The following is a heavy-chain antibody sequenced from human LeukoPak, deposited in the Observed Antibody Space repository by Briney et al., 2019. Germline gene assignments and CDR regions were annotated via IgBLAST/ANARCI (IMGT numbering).Heavy chain of an antibody. D-gene: IGHD3-10*01. CDR2: IFHSGSI. Sequence: PSETLYLTCAVSGYSISSGYYWSWIRQPPGKGLEWIGSIFHSGSIYYNPSLKSRVNMSVDTSKNQISLKLSSVTAADTAVYYCARASGSYGSGSYYYYGMDVWGKGTTVTVSS. CDR1: GYSISSGYY. V-gene: IGHV4-38-2*01. J-gene: IGHJ6*04. CDR3: ARASGSYGSGSYYYYGMDV.